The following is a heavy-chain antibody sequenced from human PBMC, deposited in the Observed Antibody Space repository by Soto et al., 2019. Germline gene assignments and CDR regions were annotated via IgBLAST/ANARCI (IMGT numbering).Heavy chain of an antibody. CDR1: GGSMSGYY. CDR2: IYYSGST. CDR3: ARGLNFYSRGTLKFDY. J-gene: IGHJ4*02. Sequence: QVQLQESGPRLVKPSETLSLTCTFSGGSMSGYYWGWVRQPPWKGLEWIGHIYYSGSTYYNPSLRGRASISVDTSKNEFSLNLESVTAADTAVYYCARGLNFYSRGTLKFDYWGLGALVNVSS. D-gene: IGHD3-22*01. V-gene: IGHV4-59*01.